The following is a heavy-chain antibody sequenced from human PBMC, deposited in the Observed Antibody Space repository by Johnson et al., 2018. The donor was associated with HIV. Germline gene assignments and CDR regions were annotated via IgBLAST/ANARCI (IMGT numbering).Heavy chain of an antibody. Sequence: MLLVESGGGVVRPGGSLRLSCAASGFTFDDYGMSWVRPAPGKGREWVSGINWTGGRTGYADSVKGRFTISRDNAKNSLYLQMNSLTAEDTAVYYCAKPQWVSSGAFDIWGQGTMVTVSS. CDR2: INWTGGRT. V-gene: IGHV3-20*04. D-gene: IGHD3-3*01. J-gene: IGHJ3*02. CDR3: AKPQWVSSGAFDI. CDR1: GFTFDDYG.